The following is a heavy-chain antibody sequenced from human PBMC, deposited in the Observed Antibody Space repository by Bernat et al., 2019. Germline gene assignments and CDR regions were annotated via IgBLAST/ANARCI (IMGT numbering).Heavy chain of an antibody. CDR2: IWYDGSNK. J-gene: IGHJ2*01. Sequence: QVQLVESGGGVVQPGRSLRLSCAASGFTFSSYGMHWVRQAPGKGLEWVAVIWYDGSNKYYADSVKGRFTISRDNSKNTLYLQMNSLRAEDTAVYYCARDNHYGSGTHCFTDPWDCRYFDLWGRGTLVTVSS. V-gene: IGHV3-33*01. CDR3: ARDNHYGSGTHCFTDPWDCRYFDL. D-gene: IGHD3-10*01. CDR1: GFTFSSYG.